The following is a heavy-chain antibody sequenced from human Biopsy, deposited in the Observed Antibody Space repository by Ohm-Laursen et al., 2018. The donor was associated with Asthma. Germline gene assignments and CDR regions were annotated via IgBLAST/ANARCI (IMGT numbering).Heavy chain of an antibody. J-gene: IGHJ3*02. Sequence: SLRLSCAASGFTFSIYNIHWVRQAPGKGLEWVAVISYDGGNKFYGDSVKGRFTLSRDNSRNTLYLQMNSLRVEDTAIYYCARTHERWTSIQDDALDIWGQGTMVTVSS. D-gene: IGHD4-23*01. CDR3: ARTHERWTSIQDDALDI. CDR1: GFTFSIYN. V-gene: IGHV3-30*03. CDR2: ISYDGGNK.